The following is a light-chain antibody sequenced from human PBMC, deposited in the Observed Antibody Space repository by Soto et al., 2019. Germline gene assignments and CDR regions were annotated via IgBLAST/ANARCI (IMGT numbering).Light chain of an antibody. CDR2: GNS. CDR1: SSNIGAGYD. J-gene: IGLJ2*01. V-gene: IGLV1-40*01. CDR3: QSYDSSLSGSKV. Sequence: QSVLTQPPSVSGAPGQRVTISCTGSSSNIGAGYDVHWYQQLPGTAPKLLIYGNSNRPSGVPDRFSGSKSGTSASLAITGLQAEDEGDYYCQSYDSSLSGSKVFGGGTKVPVL.